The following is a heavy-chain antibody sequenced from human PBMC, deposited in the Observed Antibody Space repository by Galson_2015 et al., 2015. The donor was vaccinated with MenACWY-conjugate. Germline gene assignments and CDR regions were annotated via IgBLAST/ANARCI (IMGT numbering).Heavy chain of an antibody. CDR3: ARDNNWSFDS. J-gene: IGHJ4*02. D-gene: IGHD1-1*01. V-gene: IGHV3-74*01. CDR1: GFTFNQYW. CDR2: IKADGSFS. Sequence: SLRLSCAASGFTFNQYWMHWVRQPPGKGLVWISYIKADGSFSNYADSVKGRFTISTDNAKNMVYLQMDGLGDEDTAVYFCARDNNWSFDSSGQGTLVTVSS.